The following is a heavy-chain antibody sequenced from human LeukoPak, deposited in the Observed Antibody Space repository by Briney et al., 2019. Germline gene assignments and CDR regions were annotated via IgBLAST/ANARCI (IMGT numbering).Heavy chain of an antibody. V-gene: IGHV1-69*04. CDR2: ITPIFGIA. D-gene: IGHD6-6*01. J-gene: IGHJ5*02. CDR3: ARRRGGRGSSSFWFDP. Sequence: SVKVSCTASGGTFSSYAISWVRQAPGQGLEWMGRITPIFGIANYAQKFQGRVTITADKSTSTAYMELSSLRSEDTAVYYCARRRGGRGSSSFWFDPWGQGTLVTVSS. CDR1: GGTFSSYA.